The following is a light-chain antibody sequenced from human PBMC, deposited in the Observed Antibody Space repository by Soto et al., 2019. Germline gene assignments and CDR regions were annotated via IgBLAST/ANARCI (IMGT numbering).Light chain of an antibody. CDR2: GAS. V-gene: IGKV3-15*01. CDR1: QSVSSN. CDR3: QQYNNWPPRMYT. Sequence: EIVMTQSPATLSVSPGERATLSCRASQSVSSNLAWYQQKPGQAPRLLIYGASTRATGIPARFSGSGSGTEFTLTISSLQSEDFAVYDCQQYNNWPPRMYTFGQGTKLEIK. J-gene: IGKJ2*01.